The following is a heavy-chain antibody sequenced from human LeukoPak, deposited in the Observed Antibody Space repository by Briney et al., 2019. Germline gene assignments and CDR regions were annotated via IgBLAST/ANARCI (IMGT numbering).Heavy chain of an antibody. CDR3: ASTARTRGYSYGYPFY. V-gene: IGHV4-34*01. J-gene: IGHJ4*02. CDR2: INHSGST. D-gene: IGHD5-18*01. CDR1: GGSFSGYY. Sequence: SETLSLTCAVYGGSFSGYYWSWIRHPPGKGLEWIGEINHSGSTNYNPSLKSRVTISVDTSKNQFSLKLSSVTAADTAVYYCASTARTRGYSYGYPFYWGQGTLVTVSS.